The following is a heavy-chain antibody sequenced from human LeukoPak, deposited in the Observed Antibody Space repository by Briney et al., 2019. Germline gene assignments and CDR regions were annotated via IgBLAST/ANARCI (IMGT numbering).Heavy chain of an antibody. J-gene: IGHJ4*02. Sequence: ASVKVSCKASGYTFTGYYMHWVRPAPGQGPAWMGWINPYSGDTNYAREFQGRVSMTRDTSISTAYMELSRLRSDDTAVYYCARSSYESSLRIDDYWGQGTLVTVSS. D-gene: IGHD3-22*01. V-gene: IGHV1-2*02. CDR1: GYTFTGYY. CDR2: INPYSGDT. CDR3: ARSSYESSLRIDDY.